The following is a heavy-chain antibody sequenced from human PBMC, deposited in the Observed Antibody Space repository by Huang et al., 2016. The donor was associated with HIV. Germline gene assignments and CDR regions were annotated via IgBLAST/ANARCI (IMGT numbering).Heavy chain of an antibody. Sequence: EVQLVESGGGLVQPGRSQRLSCTASGLTFGDYAMSWFRQARGKGVDWVGFIRSKASGGTTEDAASVKGRFTISREDSKSIAYLQMNSLKTEDTAVYYCTRGKGALDYWGQGTLVTVSS. CDR3: TRGKGALDY. CDR1: GLTFGDYA. J-gene: IGHJ4*02. V-gene: IGHV3-49*03. CDR2: IRSKASGGTT. D-gene: IGHD6-13*01.